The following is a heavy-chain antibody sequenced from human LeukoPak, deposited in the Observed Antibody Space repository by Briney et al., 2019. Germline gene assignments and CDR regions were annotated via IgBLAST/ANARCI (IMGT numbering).Heavy chain of an antibody. Sequence: GESLKISCKGSGFSFSNYWIGWVRQMPGEGLEWVGIIYAGDSDTRYSPSFQGQVTISADKSISTAYLQWSSLKASDTAMYYCARHYGGGYCSGGSCYSSFDYWGQGTLVTVSS. CDR1: GFSFSNYW. V-gene: IGHV5-51*01. CDR2: IYAGDSDT. CDR3: ARHYGGGYCSGGSCYSSFDY. D-gene: IGHD2-15*01. J-gene: IGHJ4*02.